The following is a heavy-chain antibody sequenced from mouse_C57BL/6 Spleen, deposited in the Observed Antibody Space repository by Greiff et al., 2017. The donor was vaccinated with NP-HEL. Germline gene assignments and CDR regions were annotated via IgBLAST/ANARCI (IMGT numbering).Heavy chain of an antibody. J-gene: IGHJ4*01. V-gene: IGHV1-42*01. Sequence: EVQLQQSGPELVKPGASVKISCKASGYSFTGYYMNWVKQSPEKSLEWIGEINPSTGGTTYNQKFKAKATLTVDKSSSTAYMQLKRLTSEDSAVYYCAREGSNYRGAMDYWGQGTSVTVSS. D-gene: IGHD2-5*01. CDR2: INPSTGGT. CDR1: GYSFTGYY. CDR3: AREGSNYRGAMDY.